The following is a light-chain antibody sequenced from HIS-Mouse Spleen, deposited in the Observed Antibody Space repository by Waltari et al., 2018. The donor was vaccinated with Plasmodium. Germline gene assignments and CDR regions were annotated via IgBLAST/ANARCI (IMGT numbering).Light chain of an antibody. CDR1: ALPKQY. CDR2: EDS. Sequence: SYALTQPPSVSVSPGQTARITRSGSALPKQYAFWYQQKSGPAPVLVIYEDSKRPSGIPERFSGSSSGTMATLTISGAQVEDEADYYCYSTDSSGNHRVFGGGTKLTVL. V-gene: IGLV3-10*01. CDR3: YSTDSSGNHRV. J-gene: IGLJ3*02.